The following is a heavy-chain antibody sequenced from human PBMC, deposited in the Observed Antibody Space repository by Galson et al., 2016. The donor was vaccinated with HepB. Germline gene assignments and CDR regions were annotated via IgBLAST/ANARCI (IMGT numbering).Heavy chain of an antibody. Sequence: CAISGDSVSTSSAAWNWIRQTPSRGLEWLGRTYYRSKWYNNYAVSLKSRIAITPDTPKNQVSLHLSSVTSEDTAVYFCARGNDGTYFLDFWGQGTLVTVSS. CDR1: GDSVSTSSAA. J-gene: IGHJ4*02. CDR2: TYYRSKWYN. D-gene: IGHD1-26*01. CDR3: ARGNDGTYFLDF. V-gene: IGHV6-1*01.